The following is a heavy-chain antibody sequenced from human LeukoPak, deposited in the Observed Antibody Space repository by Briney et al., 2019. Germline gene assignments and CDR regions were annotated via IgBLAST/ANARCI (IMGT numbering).Heavy chain of an antibody. Sequence: SVKVSRKASGGTFSSYAISWVRQAPGQGLEWMGGIIPIFGTANYAQKFQGRVTITADESTSTAYMELSSLRSEDTAVYYCASPRLRLGELSSAQYYFDYWGQGTLVTVSS. D-gene: IGHD3-16*02. CDR1: GGTFSSYA. J-gene: IGHJ4*02. CDR3: ASPRLRLGELSSAQYYFDY. CDR2: IIPIFGTA. V-gene: IGHV1-69*13.